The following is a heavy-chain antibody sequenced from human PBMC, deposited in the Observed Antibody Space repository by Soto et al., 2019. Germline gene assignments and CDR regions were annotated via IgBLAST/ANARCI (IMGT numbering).Heavy chain of an antibody. CDR3: AKFRGQVYGDYYLDQ. CDR1: GFTFGSYA. D-gene: IGHD2-21*02. Sequence: ESGGGLVQSGGSLRLSCAASGFTFGSYAMSWVRQAPGKGLEWVSGISGRGTTFYADSVKGRFTISRDNSKNTLHLQMDSLRAEDMAFYYCAKFRGQVYGDYYLDQWGQGTLVTVSS. CDR2: ISGRGTT. V-gene: IGHV3-23*01. J-gene: IGHJ4*02.